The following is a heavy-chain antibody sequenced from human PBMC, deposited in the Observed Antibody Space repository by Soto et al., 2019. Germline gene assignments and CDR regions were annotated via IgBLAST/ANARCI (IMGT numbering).Heavy chain of an antibody. D-gene: IGHD3-3*01. CDR1: GYSFTSYW. V-gene: IGHV5-51*01. CDR3: ARHLNYDFWSGSPAYYYYMDV. CDR2: IYPGDSDT. Sequence: GELMKICCKGAGYSFTSYWIGWVRKKTGKGLEWMGIIYPGDSDTRYSPSFQGQVTISADKSISTAYLQWSSLKASDTAMYYCARHLNYDFWSGSPAYYYYMDVWGKGTTVTVSS. J-gene: IGHJ6*03.